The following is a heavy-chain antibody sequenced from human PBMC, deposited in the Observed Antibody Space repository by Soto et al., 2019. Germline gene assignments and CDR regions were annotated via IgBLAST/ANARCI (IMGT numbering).Heavy chain of an antibody. CDR3: ARRGRQQLVYGMDV. CDR2: IYPGDSDT. Sequence: GEYLKISCKGSVYSFTSYCIGWVRQMPGKGLEWMWIIYPGDSDTRYSTSFQGQVTISADKSISTAYLQWSSLKASDTAMYYCARRGRQQLVYGMDVWGQGTTVNVSS. D-gene: IGHD6-13*01. J-gene: IGHJ6*02. CDR1: VYSFTSYC. V-gene: IGHV5-51*01.